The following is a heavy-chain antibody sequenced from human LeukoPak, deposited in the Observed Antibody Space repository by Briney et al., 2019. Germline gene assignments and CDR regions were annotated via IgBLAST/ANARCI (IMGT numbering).Heavy chain of an antibody. CDR3: ARHQGGSYYLTPGYFDY. V-gene: IGHV4-39*07. Sequence: SETLSLTCTVSGVSISSSSYYWGWIRQPPGKGLEWIGSMYYSGSTYHNPSLKSRVTFSVDTSKNQFSLKLSSVTAADTAVYYCARHQGGSYYLTPGYFDYWGQGTLVTVSS. J-gene: IGHJ4*02. CDR2: MYYSGST. D-gene: IGHD1-26*01. CDR1: GVSISSSSYY.